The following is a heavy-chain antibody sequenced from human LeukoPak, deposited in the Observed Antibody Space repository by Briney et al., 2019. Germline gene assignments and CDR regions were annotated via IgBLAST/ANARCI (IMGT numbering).Heavy chain of an antibody. CDR3: ARGINGYNYYYYYMDV. CDR2: IYYSGST. CDR1: GGSISSYY. Sequence: SETLSLTCTVSGGSISSYYWSWIRQPPGKGLEWIGYIYYSGSTNYNPSLKSRVTISVDTSKNQFSLKLSSVTAADTAVYYCARGINGYNYYYYYMDVWGKGTTVTVSS. V-gene: IGHV4-59*01. D-gene: IGHD5-24*01. J-gene: IGHJ6*03.